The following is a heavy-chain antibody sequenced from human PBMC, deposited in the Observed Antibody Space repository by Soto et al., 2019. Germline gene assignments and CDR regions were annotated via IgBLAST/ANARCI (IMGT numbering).Heavy chain of an antibody. CDR1: GASITTSSYF. CDR2: LSFSGST. CDR3: ARSTLFYDNYFDF. V-gene: IGHV4-39*01. D-gene: IGHD3-22*01. J-gene: IGHJ4*02. Sequence: SETLSLTCGVSGASITTSSYFWAWIRQPPGKPLEWIGSLSFSGSTYYNPSLKSRVAISVDTSKNEFSLNLSSVAAADTAVYFCARSTLFYDNYFDFWGLGTLVTVSS.